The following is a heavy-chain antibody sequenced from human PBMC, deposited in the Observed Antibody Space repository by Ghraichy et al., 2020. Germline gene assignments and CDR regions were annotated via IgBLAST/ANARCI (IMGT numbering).Heavy chain of an antibody. CDR3: ARELEAVTVFDY. Sequence: SETLSLTCTVSGGSISSGGYYWSWIRQHPGKGLEWIGYIYYSGSTYYNPSLKSRVTISVDTSKNQFSLKLSSVTAADTAVYYCARELEAVTVFDYWGQGTLVTVSS. V-gene: IGHV4-31*03. D-gene: IGHD4-17*01. J-gene: IGHJ4*02. CDR2: IYYSGST. CDR1: GGSISSGGYY.